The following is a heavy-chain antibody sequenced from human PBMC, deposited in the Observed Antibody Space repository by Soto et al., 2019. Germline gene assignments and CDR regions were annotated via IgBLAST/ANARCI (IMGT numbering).Heavy chain of an antibody. J-gene: IGHJ3*02. CDR1: GFTFSSYE. V-gene: IGHV3-48*03. Sequence: GSLRLSCAASGFTFSSYEMNWVRQAPGKGLEWVSYISSSGSTIYYADSVKGRFTISRDNAKNSLYLQMNSLRAEDTAVYYCAKGRYYYGSGRDSDAFDIWGQGTMVTVSS. D-gene: IGHD3-10*01. CDR2: ISSSGSTI. CDR3: AKGRYYYGSGRDSDAFDI.